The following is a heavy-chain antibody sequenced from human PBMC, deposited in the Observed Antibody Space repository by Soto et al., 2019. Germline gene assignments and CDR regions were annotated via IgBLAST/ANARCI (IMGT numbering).Heavy chain of an antibody. J-gene: IGHJ2*01. CDR3: ARAQDYYDSSGYYPPTDYWYFDL. V-gene: IGHV1-69*13. D-gene: IGHD3-22*01. CDR2: IIPIFGAA. CDR1: GGTFSSYA. Sequence: AASVKVSCKASGGTFSSYAISWVRQAPGQGLEWMGGIIPIFGAANYARKFQGRVTITADESTSTAYMELSSLRSEDTAVYYCARAQDYYDSSGYYPPTDYWYFDLWGRGTLVTV.